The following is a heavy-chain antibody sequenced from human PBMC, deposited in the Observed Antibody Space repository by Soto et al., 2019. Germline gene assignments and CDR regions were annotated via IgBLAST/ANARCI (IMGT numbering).Heavy chain of an antibody. CDR3: SCVTGYYYYGMDV. CDR1: GYTFTSYY. D-gene: IGHD2-21*02. Sequence: GASVKVSCKASGYTFTSYYMHWVRQAPGQGLEWMGIINPSGGSTSYAQKFQGRVTMTRDTSTSTVYMELSSLRSEDTAVYYCSCVTGYYYYGMDVWGQGTTVTVSS. CDR2: INPSGGST. V-gene: IGHV1-46*01. J-gene: IGHJ6*02.